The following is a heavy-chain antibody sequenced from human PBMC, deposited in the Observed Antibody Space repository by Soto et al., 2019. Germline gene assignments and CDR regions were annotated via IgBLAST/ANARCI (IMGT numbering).Heavy chain of an antibody. CDR3: AREVRYTIFRHNWFDP. Sequence: ASVKVSCKAPGYTFTSYAMHWVRQAPGQRLEWMGWINAGNGNTKYSQKFQGRVTITRDTSASTAYMELSSLRSEDTAVYYCAREVRYTIFRHNWFDPWGQRTQVTVSS. J-gene: IGHJ5*02. CDR1: GYTFTSYA. V-gene: IGHV1-3*01. D-gene: IGHD3-9*01. CDR2: INAGNGNT.